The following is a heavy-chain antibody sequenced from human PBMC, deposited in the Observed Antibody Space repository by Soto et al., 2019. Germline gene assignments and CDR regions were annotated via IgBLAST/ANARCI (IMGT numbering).Heavy chain of an antibody. D-gene: IGHD3-16*01. Sequence: PGESLKISCKASGYSFTSYWIGWVRQTPGKGLEWMGIVFPGDSDTRYSPSFEGHVTVSADESISTAYLQWGSLRASDTAMYYCVRQHFGVLNHFEYWGQGTLVTVYS. CDR1: GYSFTSYW. CDR3: VRQHFGVLNHFEY. V-gene: IGHV5-51*01. CDR2: VFPGDSDT. J-gene: IGHJ4*02.